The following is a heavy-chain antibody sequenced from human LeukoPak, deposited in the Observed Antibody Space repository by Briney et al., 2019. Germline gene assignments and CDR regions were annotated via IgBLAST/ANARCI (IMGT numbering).Heavy chain of an antibody. J-gene: IGHJ4*02. CDR2: MNPNSGNT. CDR1: GYTFTSYD. Sequence: ASVKVSCKASGYTFTSYDINWVRQATGQGREWVGWMNPNSGNTGYAQKFQGRVSITRNTSISTAYMELSSLRSEDTAVYYCARLNYDFWSGYYILDYWGQGTLVTVSS. CDR3: ARLNYDFWSGYYILDY. D-gene: IGHD3-3*01. V-gene: IGHV1-8*03.